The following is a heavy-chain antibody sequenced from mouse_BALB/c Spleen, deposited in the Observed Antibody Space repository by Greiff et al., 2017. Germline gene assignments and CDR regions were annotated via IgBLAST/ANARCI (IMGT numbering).Heavy chain of an antibody. J-gene: IGHJ2*01. CDR2: ISYDGSN. Sequence: EVKLQESGPGLVKPSQSLSLTCSVTGYSITSGYYWNWIRQFPGNKLEWMGYISYDGSNNYNPSLKNRISITRDTSKNQFFLKLNSVTTEDTATYYCANYYGKGFDYWGQGTTLTVSS. D-gene: IGHD2-1*01. CDR1: GYSITSGYY. CDR3: ANYYGKGFDY. V-gene: IGHV3-6*02.